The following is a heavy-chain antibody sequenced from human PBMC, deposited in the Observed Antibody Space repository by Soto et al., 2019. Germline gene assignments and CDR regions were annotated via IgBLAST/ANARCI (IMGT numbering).Heavy chain of an antibody. V-gene: IGHV4-30-4*01. CDR3: ARAIRSTDYYGLDV. J-gene: IGHJ6*02. CDR2: IPYSGSA. D-gene: IGHD5-12*01. Sequence: QVQLQESGPGLVKPSQTLSLTCTVSGVPIASGKYFWSWIRPPPWQGLEWIGYIPYSGSAYYNPSLKRRTTISVDTSENQFSLKLTSVTAADTAVYYCARAIRSTDYYGLDVWGPGTTVTGSS. CDR1: GVPIASGKYF.